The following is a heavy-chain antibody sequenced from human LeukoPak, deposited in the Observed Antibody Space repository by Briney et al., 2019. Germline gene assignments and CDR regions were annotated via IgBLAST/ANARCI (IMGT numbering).Heavy chain of an antibody. CDR3: ARHWDYSFDY. CDR2: IYHNGNT. D-gene: IGHD1-26*01. V-gene: IGHV4-59*08. CDR1: RGPLSPYY. Sequence: SETLSLTCTVSRGPLSPYYWSCIPHPPAKGVEWIGYIYHNGNTNYNPSLKSRVTISVDTSKKQFSLKLSSVTAADTALYYCARHWDYSFDYWGQGTLVTVSS. J-gene: IGHJ4*02.